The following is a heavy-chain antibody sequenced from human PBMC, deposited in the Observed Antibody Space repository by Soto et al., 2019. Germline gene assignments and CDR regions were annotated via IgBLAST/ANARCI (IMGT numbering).Heavy chain of an antibody. CDR3: ATDQAGGYFYYYGMVV. CDR2: IRSKGGGGTT. V-gene: IGHV3-15*01. CDR1: GFTFSHAW. D-gene: IGHD2-15*01. J-gene: IGHJ6*02. Sequence: GGSLRLSCAASGFTFSHAWMSWVRQAPGKGLEWVGRIRSKGGGGTTDYAAPVKGRFTISGDDSKNTLFLQMNSLKDEDTAVYYCATDQAGGYFYYYGMVVWGQGTTVTVSS.